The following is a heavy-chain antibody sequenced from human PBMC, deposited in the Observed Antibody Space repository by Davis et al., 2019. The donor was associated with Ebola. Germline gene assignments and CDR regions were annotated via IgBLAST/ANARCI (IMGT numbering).Heavy chain of an antibody. J-gene: IGHJ6*04. CDR1: GFIFSSYV. D-gene: IGHD3-3*01. Sequence: GGSLRLSCAASGFIFSSYVMSWVRQAPGKGLEWVSAISGSGGSTYYADSVKGRFTISRDNSKKTLYLQMNSLRGEDTAVYYCARSGLSFGVVKYHYGMDAWGKGTTVTVSS. CDR2: ISGSGGST. V-gene: IGHV3-23*01. CDR3: ARSGLSFGVVKYHYGMDA.